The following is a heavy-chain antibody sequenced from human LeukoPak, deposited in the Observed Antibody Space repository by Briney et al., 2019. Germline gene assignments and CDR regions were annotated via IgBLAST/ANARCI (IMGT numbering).Heavy chain of an antibody. D-gene: IGHD6-19*01. CDR3: AREGVAGTPWWYFDL. J-gene: IGHJ2*01. V-gene: IGHV4-59*01. CDR2: IYYTGSA. Sequence: PSETLSLTCTVSGGSITTSYWSWIRQPPGKGLGWIGYIYYTGSANYNPSLRSRVTISVDPSQNQFFLKLNSVTAADTAVYYCAREGVAGTPWWYFDLWGRGTLVTVSS. CDR1: GGSITTSY.